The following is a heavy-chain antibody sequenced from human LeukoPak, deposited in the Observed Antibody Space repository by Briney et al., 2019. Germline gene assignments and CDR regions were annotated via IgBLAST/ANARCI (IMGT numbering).Heavy chain of an antibody. CDR2: IYYSGST. J-gene: IGHJ5*02. Sequence: SETLSLTCAVYGGSFSGYYWSWIRQPPGKGLEWIGSIYYSGSTYYNPSLKSRVTISVDTSKNQFSLKLSSVTAADTAVYYCASGLLWFGEAWGQGTLVTVSS. V-gene: IGHV4-34*01. CDR3: ASGLLWFGEA. D-gene: IGHD3-10*01. CDR1: GGSFSGYY.